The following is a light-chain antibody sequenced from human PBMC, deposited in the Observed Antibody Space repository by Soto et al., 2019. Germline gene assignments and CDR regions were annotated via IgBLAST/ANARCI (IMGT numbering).Light chain of an antibody. CDR2: GAS. Sequence: DIQMTQSPSTLSASVGDRVTITCRASQSISNWVAWYQQKPGKAPKLLIYGASSLESGVPSRFSGSGSGTEFTLTISSLQPDDFATYYCQLSNGNFCRGTRVEIK. CDR3: QLSNGN. V-gene: IGKV1-5*03. CDR1: QSISNW. J-gene: IGKJ1*01.